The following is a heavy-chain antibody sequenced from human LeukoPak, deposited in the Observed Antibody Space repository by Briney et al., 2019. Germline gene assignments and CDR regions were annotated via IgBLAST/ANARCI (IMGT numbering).Heavy chain of an antibody. J-gene: IGHJ6*03. CDR2: IISSSSTI. D-gene: IGHD2-2*02. V-gene: IGHV3-48*04. CDR1: GFTFSSYS. CDR3: ARAGPSDRVVVPAAIRHYYYYYMDV. Sequence: PGGSLRLSCAPSGFTFSSYSMNWVRQAPGKGLEWVSYIISSSSTIYYADSVKGRFTISRDNAKNSLYLQMNSLRAEDTAVYYCARAGPSDRVVVPAAIRHYYYYYMDVWGKGTTVTVSS.